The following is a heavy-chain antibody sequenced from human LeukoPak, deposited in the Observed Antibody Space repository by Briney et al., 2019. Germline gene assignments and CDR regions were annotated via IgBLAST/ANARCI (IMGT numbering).Heavy chain of an antibody. CDR1: GGAFSSYA. CDR2: IIPILGIA. Sequence: SVKVSCKASGGAFSSYAISWVRQAPGQGLEWMGRIIPILGIANYAQKFQGRVTITADKSTSTAYMELSSLRSEDTAVYYCASPTHITMVRGVTKYYYGMDVWGQGTTVTVSS. CDR3: ASPTHITMVRGVTKYYYGMDV. J-gene: IGHJ6*02. D-gene: IGHD3-10*01. V-gene: IGHV1-69*04.